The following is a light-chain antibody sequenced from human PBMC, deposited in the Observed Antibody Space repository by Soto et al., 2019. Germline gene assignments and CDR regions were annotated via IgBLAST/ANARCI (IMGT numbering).Light chain of an antibody. CDR1: QSVSSK. Sequence: EILMTQSPATLSLSPGERATLSCRASQSVSSKLAWYQQRRGQAPRLLIYGASSRATGIPARFSGSGSGTEFTLTISSLQSEDFAEYHCQQYNNWPQTFGQGTKVDIK. CDR3: QQYNNWPQT. V-gene: IGKV3-15*01. J-gene: IGKJ1*01. CDR2: GAS.